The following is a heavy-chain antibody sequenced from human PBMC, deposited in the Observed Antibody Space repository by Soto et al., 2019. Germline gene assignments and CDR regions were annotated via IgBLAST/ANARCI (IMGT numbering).Heavy chain of an antibody. J-gene: IGHJ4*02. CDR3: ARMVRYGSGSKYPDY. D-gene: IGHD3-10*01. CDR2: IKQDGSEK. V-gene: IGHV3-7*01. CDR1: GFTFSSYW. Sequence: EVQLVESGGGLVQPGGSLRLSCAASGFTFSSYWMSWVRQAPGKGLEWVANIKQDGSEKYYVDSVKGRFTISRDNAKNSLYLQMNSLRADDTAVYYWARMVRYGSGSKYPDYWGQGTLVTVSS.